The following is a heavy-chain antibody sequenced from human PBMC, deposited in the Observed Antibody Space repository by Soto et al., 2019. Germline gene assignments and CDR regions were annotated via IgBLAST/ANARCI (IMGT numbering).Heavy chain of an antibody. CDR3: AGEKVGTTGIDF. CDR1: GYTFTGYD. Sequence: QAQLVQSGAEVKKPGASVKVSCKASGYTFTGYDINWVRQATGQGLEWMGWMNANSGNTGYAQNFQGRVTMTRDKSITTAYMELTSLRDDDSAVYYCAGEKVGTTGIDFWGQGTLVTVSS. J-gene: IGHJ4*02. D-gene: IGHD1-26*01. V-gene: IGHV1-8*01. CDR2: MNANSGNT.